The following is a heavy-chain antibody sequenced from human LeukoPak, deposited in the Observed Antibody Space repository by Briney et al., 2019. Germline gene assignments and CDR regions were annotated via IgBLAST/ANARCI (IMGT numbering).Heavy chain of an antibody. CDR1: GFSFSSYA. Sequence: GGSLRLSCATSGFSFSSYAMSRVRQAPGKGLEWVSAMSSSDDGRYYAASVRGRFTISTDTSRSTLYLQMNSLRAEDAAVYYCAKAPVTSCRGAFCYPFDYWGQGTLVTVSS. V-gene: IGHV3-23*01. J-gene: IGHJ4*02. D-gene: IGHD2-15*01. CDR2: MSSSDDGR. CDR3: AKAPVTSCRGAFCYPFDY.